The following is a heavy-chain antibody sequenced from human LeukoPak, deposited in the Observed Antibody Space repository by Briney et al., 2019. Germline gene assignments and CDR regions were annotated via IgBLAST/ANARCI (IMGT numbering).Heavy chain of an antibody. CDR3: ARMEYRRWFDP. D-gene: IGHD3-3*01. CDR2: IYYSGST. Sequence: SETLSLTCTVSGGSISSYYWSWIRQPPGKGLEWIGYIYYSGSTNYNPSLKSRATISVDTSKNQFSLKLSSVTAADTAVYYCARMEYRRWFDPWGQGTLVTVSS. J-gene: IGHJ5*02. V-gene: IGHV4-59*01. CDR1: GGSISSYY.